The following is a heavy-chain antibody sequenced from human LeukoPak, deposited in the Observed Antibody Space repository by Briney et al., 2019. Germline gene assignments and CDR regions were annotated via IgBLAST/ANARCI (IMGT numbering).Heavy chain of an antibody. CDR3: ARSGSYYHYYYYMDV. J-gene: IGHJ6*03. D-gene: IGHD1-26*01. CDR1: GYTFTGYY. CDR2: INPNSGGT. V-gene: IGHV1-2*02. Sequence: GASVKVSCEASGYTFTGYYMHWVRQAPGQGLEWMGWINPNSGGTNYAQKFQGRVTMTRDTSISTAYMELSRLRSDDTAVYYCARSGSYYHYYYYMDVWGQGNMDTVSS.